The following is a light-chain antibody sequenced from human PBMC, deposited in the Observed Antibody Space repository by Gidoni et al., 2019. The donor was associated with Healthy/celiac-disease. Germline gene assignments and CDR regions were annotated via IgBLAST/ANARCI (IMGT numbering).Light chain of an antibody. Sequence: QSVLTQPPSVSGAPGQRVPISCTGSSSNIGAVYDIHWYQQLPGTAPKLLIFGTSNRPSGVPDRFSGSKSGTSASLAITGLQPEDEADYYCQSYDSLTGYVVFGGGTKLTVL. CDR2: GTS. J-gene: IGLJ2*01. V-gene: IGLV1-40*01. CDR1: SSNIGAVYD. CDR3: QSYDSLTGYVV.